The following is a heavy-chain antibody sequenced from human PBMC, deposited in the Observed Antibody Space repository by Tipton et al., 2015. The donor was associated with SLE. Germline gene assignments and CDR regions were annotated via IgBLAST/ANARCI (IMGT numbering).Heavy chain of an antibody. CDR3: ARDRDFWRGAFDI. Sequence: TLSLTCAVYGGSFSGYYWSWIRQPPGKGLEWIGYIYYSGSTNYNPSLKSRVTISVDTSKNQFSLKLSSVTAADTAVYYCARDRDFWRGAFDIWGQGTMVTVSS. J-gene: IGHJ3*02. CDR1: GGSFSGYY. D-gene: IGHD3-3*01. CDR2: IYYSGST. V-gene: IGHV4-59*12.